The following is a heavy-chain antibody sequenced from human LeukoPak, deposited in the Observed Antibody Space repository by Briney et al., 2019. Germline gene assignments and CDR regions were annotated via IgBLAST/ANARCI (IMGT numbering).Heavy chain of an antibody. V-gene: IGHV3-74*01. J-gene: IGHJ4*02. CDR1: GFTFSTYW. CDR2: INIDGTSA. Sequence: GGSLRLSCAASGFTFSTYWMHWVRQAPGKGLVCVSRINIDGTSASYADSVKGRFTISRDNAKSALYLQTNSLRAEDMAVYYCVRSWSVNYFDYWGQGTLVTVSS. CDR3: VRSWSVNYFDY.